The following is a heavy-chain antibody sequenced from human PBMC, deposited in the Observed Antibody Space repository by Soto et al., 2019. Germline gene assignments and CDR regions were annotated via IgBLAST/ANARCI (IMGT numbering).Heavy chain of an antibody. CDR2: ISYDGSFV. Sequence: PGGSLRLSCVVSGLTFSDYGFHWVRQAPGKGLDWVAAISYDGSFVYYADSVRGRFTISRDNPRNTLDLQMNTLRHEDTAVYYCAKERGRNRNFAMDLWGQGT. D-gene: IGHD1-1*01. J-gene: IGHJ6*02. CDR3: AKERGRNRNFAMDL. CDR1: GLTFSDYG. V-gene: IGHV3-30*18.